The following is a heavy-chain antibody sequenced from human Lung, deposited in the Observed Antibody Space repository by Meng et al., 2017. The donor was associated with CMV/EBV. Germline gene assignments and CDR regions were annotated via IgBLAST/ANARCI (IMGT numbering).Heavy chain of an antibody. J-gene: IGHJ6*02. CDR2: INSDGSST. V-gene: IGHV3-74*01. CDR1: GFTFSSYW. CDR3: ARVHRQYYYDVMDF. Sequence: GEXXTISCAASGFTFSSYWMHWVRQAPGKGLVWVSRINSDGSSTSYADSVKGRFTISRDNAKNTVYLQMNSLRAEDTAVYNCARVHRQYYYDVMDFWGQGXTVTVSS.